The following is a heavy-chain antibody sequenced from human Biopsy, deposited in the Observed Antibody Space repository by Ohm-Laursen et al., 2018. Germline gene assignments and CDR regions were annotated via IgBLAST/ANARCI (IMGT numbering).Heavy chain of an antibody. V-gene: IGHV4-59*08. Sequence: SDTLSLTCTVSGGSISSYYWMWIRQPPGKGLEWIRYIHHAQSATYSPSLKSRVTISVDTSMNHLSLRLPSVTAADTAVYYCARHAPSYSGSYWRYFDLWGRGTLVTVSS. CDR2: IHHAQSA. CDR1: GGSISSYY. D-gene: IGHD1-26*01. CDR3: ARHAPSYSGSYWRYFDL. J-gene: IGHJ2*01.